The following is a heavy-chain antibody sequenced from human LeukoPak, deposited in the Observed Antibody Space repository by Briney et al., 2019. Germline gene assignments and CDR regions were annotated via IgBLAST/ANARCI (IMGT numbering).Heavy chain of an antibody. D-gene: IGHD4-17*01. Sequence: SETLSLTCTVSGGSISSSSYYWGWIRQPPGKGLEWIGSIYYSGSTYYDPSLKSRFTISVDTSKNQFSLKLSSVTAADTAVYYCARQLRGAFDIWGQGTMVTVSS. CDR3: ARQLRGAFDI. V-gene: IGHV4-39*01. CDR2: IYYSGST. J-gene: IGHJ3*02. CDR1: GGSISSSSYY.